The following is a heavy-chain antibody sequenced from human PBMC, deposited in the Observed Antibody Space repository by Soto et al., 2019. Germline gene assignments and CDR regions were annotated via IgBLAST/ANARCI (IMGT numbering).Heavy chain of an antibody. Sequence: QVQLVESGGGVVQPGRSLRLSCAASGFTFSSYAMHWVRQAPGKGLEWVAVISYDGSNKYYADSVKGRFTISRDNSKNTLYLPMNSLRAEDTAVYYCARGRYCSSTSCAIGYYYYYYGMDVWGQGTTVTVSS. CDR2: ISYDGSNK. V-gene: IGHV3-30-3*01. CDR3: ARGRYCSSTSCAIGYYYYYYGMDV. D-gene: IGHD2-2*01. J-gene: IGHJ6*02. CDR1: GFTFSSYA.